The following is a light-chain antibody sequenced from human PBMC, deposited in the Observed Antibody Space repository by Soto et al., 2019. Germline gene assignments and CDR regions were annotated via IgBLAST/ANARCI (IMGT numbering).Light chain of an antibody. Sequence: IQVTPSPSSLSASVGDRVTITCQASQDISDSLNGYQQKPGKAPTLLIYDASNLAAGVPPRFSGSGSGPHFTFTINTLLTEDIETYDCQQYENLHPSLTFGGGTKVEIK. V-gene: IGKV1-33*01. CDR3: QQYENLHPSLT. CDR1: QDISDS. CDR2: DAS. J-gene: IGKJ4*01.